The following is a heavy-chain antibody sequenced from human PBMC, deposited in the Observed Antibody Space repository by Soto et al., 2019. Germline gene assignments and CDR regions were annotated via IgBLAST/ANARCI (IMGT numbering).Heavy chain of an antibody. CDR3: ATHDGVRGALDY. D-gene: IGHD3-10*01. Sequence: GRSLRLRYAASGFTFSNYAMSWVRQAPGKGLEWVSAISGSGGSTYYADSVKGRFTISRDNSKNTPYLQMNSLRAEDTAVYYCATHDGVRGALDYWGQGTLVTVSS. J-gene: IGHJ4*02. CDR2: ISGSGGST. V-gene: IGHV3-23*01. CDR1: GFTFSNYA.